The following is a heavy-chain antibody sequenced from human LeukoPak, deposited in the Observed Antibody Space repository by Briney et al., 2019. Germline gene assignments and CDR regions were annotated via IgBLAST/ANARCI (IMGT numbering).Heavy chain of an antibody. CDR2: MYHRGST. Sequence: KPSETLPLTCSVSGHSISSGYYWGWIRQPPGKGLEWIGTMYHRGSTYYNPSLKSRVTMSGDTSKNHFSLKLSSVIAADAAVYYCARHRGDNSNPRYYFYYMDVWGKGTTVTVSS. V-gene: IGHV4-38-2*01. D-gene: IGHD4-11*01. J-gene: IGHJ6*03. CDR3: ARHRGDNSNPRYYFYYMDV. CDR1: GHSISSGYY.